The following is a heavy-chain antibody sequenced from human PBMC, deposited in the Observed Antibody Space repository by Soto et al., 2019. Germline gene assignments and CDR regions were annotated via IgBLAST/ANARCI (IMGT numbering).Heavy chain of an antibody. V-gene: IGHV4-34*01. CDR2: IYHSGNR. CDR1: DGSLSGYH. J-gene: IGHJ6*02. D-gene: IGHD4-17*01. CDR3: ARHLGDYGYEDYYGMDV. Sequence: SETLSLTCAVHDGSLSGYHWSWIRQPPGKGLEWIGNIYHSGNRYYNPSFKSRVTMSVDTSKNQFSLKLSSVTATDTAVYYCARHLGDYGYEDYYGMDVWGLGTTVTVPS.